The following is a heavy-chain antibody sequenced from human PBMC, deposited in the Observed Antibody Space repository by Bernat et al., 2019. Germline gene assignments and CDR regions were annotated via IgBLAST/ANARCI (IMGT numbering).Heavy chain of an antibody. Sequence: EVQLLESGGGLVQPGGSLRLSCAAFGFTFSSYGMSWVRQAPGKGLEWVSAISGSGAGTYYADSAEGRFTISRDNSKTTLYLQMNSLRAEDTALYYCAKDHQMGYYFDNWGQGTLVTVSS. J-gene: IGHJ4*02. CDR2: ISGSGAGT. CDR1: GFTFSSYG. V-gene: IGHV3-23*01. D-gene: IGHD5-24*01. CDR3: AKDHQMGYYFDN.